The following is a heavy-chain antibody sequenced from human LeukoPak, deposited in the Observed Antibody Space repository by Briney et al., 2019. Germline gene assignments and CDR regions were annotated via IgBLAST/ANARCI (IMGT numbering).Heavy chain of an antibody. D-gene: IGHD3-10*01. V-gene: IGHV4-59*01. CDR3: ASAVREGDLDY. J-gene: IGHJ4*02. Sequence: SETLSLTCTVSGGSISSYYWSWIRQPPGKGLEWIGYIYYSGSTNYNPSLKSRVTISVDTSKNQFSLKLSSVTAADTAVYYCASAVREGDLDYWGQGTLVTVSS. CDR1: GGSISSYY. CDR2: IYYSGST.